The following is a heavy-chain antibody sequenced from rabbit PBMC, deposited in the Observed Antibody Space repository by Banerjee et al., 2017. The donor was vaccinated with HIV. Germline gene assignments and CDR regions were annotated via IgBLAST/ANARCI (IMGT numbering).Heavy chain of an antibody. CDR3: ARRYAGYAGYGYATFNL. CDR2: IHSSSGSA. CDR1: GFSFSSYYY. D-gene: IGHD6-1*01. J-gene: IGHJ4*01. Sequence: QSLEESGGDLVKPGASLTLTCTASGFSFSSYYYMCWVRQAPGKGLEWIACIHSSSGSAYHASWAKGRFTISKTSSTTVTLQMTSLTAADTATYFCARRYAGYAGYGYATFNLWGPGTLVTDS. V-gene: IGHV1S40*01.